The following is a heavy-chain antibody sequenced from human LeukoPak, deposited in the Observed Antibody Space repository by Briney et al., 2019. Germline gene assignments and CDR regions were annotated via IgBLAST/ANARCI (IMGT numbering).Heavy chain of an antibody. J-gene: IGHJ4*02. V-gene: IGHV3-23*01. CDR1: GFHFRTYD. CDR2: ISGRGGNQ. D-gene: IGHD6-19*01. CDR3: AKDRAPGVAVAGTCFGL. Sequence: GGSLRLSCAASGFHFRTYDVSPVGLAPGNGLDWVSAISGRGGNQYYADSVKGRFSISSDNSKHTVFLQMNSLRADDAAVYYCAKDRAPGVAVAGTCFGLWGQGTRVSVSS.